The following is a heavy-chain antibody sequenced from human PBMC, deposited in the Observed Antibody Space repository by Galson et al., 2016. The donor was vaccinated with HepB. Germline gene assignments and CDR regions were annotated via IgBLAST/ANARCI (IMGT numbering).Heavy chain of an antibody. J-gene: IGHJ6*02. Sequence: CAISGDSVSSSSAAWTWIRQSPSRGLEWLGRTNYRSKWYSDYAVSVKSRITINPDTSKNQVSLQLNSVTPEDTAVYYCARAALNAYHFYFYGMDVWGQGTTGTVS. CDR3: ARAALNAYHFYFYGMDV. D-gene: IGHD3-16*01. CDR2: TNYRSKWYS. CDR1: GDSVSSSSAA. V-gene: IGHV6-1*01.